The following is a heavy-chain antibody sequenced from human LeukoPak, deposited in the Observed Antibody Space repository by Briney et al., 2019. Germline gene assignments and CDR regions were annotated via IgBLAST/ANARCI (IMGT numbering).Heavy chain of an antibody. CDR1: GGSISSGSYY. V-gene: IGHV4-61*02. J-gene: IGHJ2*01. CDR2: IYTSGST. D-gene: IGHD5-12*01. CDR3: ARDFLPPHYTATIRPDWYFDL. Sequence: PSETLSLTCTVSGGSISSGSYYWSWIRQPAGKGLEWIGRIYTSGSTNYNPSLESRVIISVDTSKNQFSLKLNSVTAADTAVYYCARDFLPPHYTATIRPDWYFDLWGRGTLVTVSS.